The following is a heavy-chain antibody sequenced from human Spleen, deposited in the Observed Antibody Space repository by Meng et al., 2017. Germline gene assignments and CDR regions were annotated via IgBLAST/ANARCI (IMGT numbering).Heavy chain of an antibody. CDR3: ARLNVLRCVMVTAMGAVDL. J-gene: IGHJ3*01. D-gene: IGHD2-21*02. V-gene: IGHV3-11*04. CDR1: GFTFSDYY. Sequence: GESLKISCAAFGFTFSDYYMTWIRQAPGRGLEWVSYISGSGGTIYYADSMQGRFIISRDNAKNSLYLQMHSLGDEDTAVYYCARLNVLRCVMVTAMGAVDLWGQGTMVTVSS. CDR2: ISGSGGTI.